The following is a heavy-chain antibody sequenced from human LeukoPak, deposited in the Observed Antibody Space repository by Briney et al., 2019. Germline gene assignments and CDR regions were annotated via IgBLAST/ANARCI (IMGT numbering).Heavy chain of an antibody. CDR2: INHSGST. V-gene: IGHV4-34*01. J-gene: IGHJ6*02. CDR3: ARDLRFLEWLPNYYYYGMDV. CDR1: GGSFSGYY. Sequence: SETLSLTCAVYGGSFSGYYWSWIRQPPGKGLEWIGEINHSGSTNYNPSLKSRVTISEDTSKNQFSLKLSSVTAADTAVYYCARDLRFLEWLPNYYYYGMDVWGQGTTVTVSS. D-gene: IGHD3-3*01.